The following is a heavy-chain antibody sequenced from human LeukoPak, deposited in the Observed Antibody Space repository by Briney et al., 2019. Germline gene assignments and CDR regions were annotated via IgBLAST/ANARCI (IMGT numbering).Heavy chain of an antibody. V-gene: IGHV3-21*01. J-gene: IGHJ4*02. D-gene: IGHD2/OR15-2a*01. CDR3: ARGSFSREDY. CDR1: GFTFSSYS. CDR2: ISSSSSYI. Sequence: GGSLRPSCAASGFTFSSYSMNWVRQAPGKGLEWVSSISSSSSYIYYADSVKGRFTISRDNAKNSLYLQMNSLRAEDTAVYYCARGSFSREDYWGQGTLVTVSS.